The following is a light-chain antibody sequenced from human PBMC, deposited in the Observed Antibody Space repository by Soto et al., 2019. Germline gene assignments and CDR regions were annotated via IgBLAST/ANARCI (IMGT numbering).Light chain of an antibody. CDR3: SSYAGSNTVV. CDR1: SSDVGGYNY. CDR2: EVS. J-gene: IGLJ2*01. V-gene: IGLV2-8*01. Sequence: QSALTQPPSASGSPGQSVTISCTGTSSDVGGYNYVSWYQHHPGKAPKLMIYEVSKRPSGVPDRFSGSKSGNTASLTVSGLRAEDEADYYCSSYAGSNTVVFGGGIKLTVL.